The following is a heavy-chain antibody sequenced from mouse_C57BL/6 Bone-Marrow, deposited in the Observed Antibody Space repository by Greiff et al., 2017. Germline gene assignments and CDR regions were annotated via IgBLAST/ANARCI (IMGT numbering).Heavy chain of an antibody. J-gene: IGHJ3*01. CDR3: ARGNGYWFAY. Sequence: QVQLQQSGAELARPGASVKLSCKASGYTFTSYGISWVKQRTGQGLEWIGEIYPRSGTTYYNEKFKGKATLTADKSSSTAYMELRSLTSEDSAVYFCARGNGYWFAYWGQGTLVTVSA. CDR2: IYPRSGTT. V-gene: IGHV1-81*01. CDR1: GYTFTSYG. D-gene: IGHD2-2*01.